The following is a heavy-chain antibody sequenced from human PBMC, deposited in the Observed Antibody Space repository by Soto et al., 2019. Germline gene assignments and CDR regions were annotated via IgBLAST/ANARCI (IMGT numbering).Heavy chain of an antibody. J-gene: IGHJ4*02. V-gene: IGHV1-18*01. CDR1: GYTFTSYG. D-gene: IGHD3-22*01. CDR2: ISAYNGNT. CDR3: ARENYYDSSGLYY. Sequence: ASVKVSCKASGYTFTSYGISWVRQAPGQGLEWMGWISAYNGNTNYAQKLQGRVTMTTDTSTSTACMELRSLRSDDTAVYYCARENYYDSSGLYYWGQGTLVTVSS.